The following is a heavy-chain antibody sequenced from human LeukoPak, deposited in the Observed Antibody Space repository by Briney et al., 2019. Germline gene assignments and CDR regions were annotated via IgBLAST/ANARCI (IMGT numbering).Heavy chain of an antibody. CDR1: GGTFSSYA. Sequence: GASVKVSCKASGGTFSSYAISWVRQAPGQGLEWMGGIIPVFGTANYAQKFQGRVTITTDESTSTAYMELSSLRSEDTAVCYCARDQTPYWYFDLWGRGTLVTVSS. V-gene: IGHV1-69*05. J-gene: IGHJ2*01. CDR3: ARDQTPYWYFDL. CDR2: IIPVFGTA.